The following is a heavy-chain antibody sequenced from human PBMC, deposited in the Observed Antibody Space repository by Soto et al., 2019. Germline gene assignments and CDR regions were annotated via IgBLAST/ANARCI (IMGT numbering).Heavy chain of an antibody. CDR1: GYTFSNDA. D-gene: IGHD1-7*01. J-gene: IGHJ4*02. CDR3: ARASRYYWNYMMY. CDR2: VSAYNGNT. V-gene: IGHV1-18*01. Sequence: QVQLVQSGAEVKKPGASVKVSCKASGYTFSNDAITWVRQAPGQAPEWMGWVSAYNGNTNYVQMFKARVTITTDTSTSTVYMVIWSLRDDDTAVYFCARASRYYWNYMMYWGQGTLVTVSS.